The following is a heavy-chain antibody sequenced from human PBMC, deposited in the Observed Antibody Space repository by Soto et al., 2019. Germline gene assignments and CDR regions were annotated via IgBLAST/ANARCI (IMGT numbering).Heavy chain of an antibody. CDR3: AKVYETYYFDY. D-gene: IGHD5-12*01. Sequence: GGSLRLSCAASGFTFSSYGMHWVRQAPGKGLEWVAVISYDGSNKYYADSVKGRLTISRDNSKNTLYLQMNSLTAEDTAVYYCAKVYETYYFDYWGMGTMVTVSS. CDR1: GFTFSSYG. J-gene: IGHJ4*02. V-gene: IGHV3-30*18. CDR2: ISYDGSNK.